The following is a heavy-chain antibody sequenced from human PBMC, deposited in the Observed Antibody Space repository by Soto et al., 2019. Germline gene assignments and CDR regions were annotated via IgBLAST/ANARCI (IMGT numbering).Heavy chain of an antibody. J-gene: IGHJ2*01. D-gene: IGHD6-19*01. CDR3: IRAVAGYWHFNL. CDR2: IGTAGDT. CDR1: GFTLSSYD. V-gene: IGHV3-13*01. Sequence: EVQLVESGGGLVQPGGSLRLSCAASGFTLSSYDMHWVRQPTGKGLEWVSTIGTAGDTYYPGSVKGRFTISRESAKNSLYLPMNSLRAEDTAVYYCIRAVAGYWHFNLWGRGTLVTVSS.